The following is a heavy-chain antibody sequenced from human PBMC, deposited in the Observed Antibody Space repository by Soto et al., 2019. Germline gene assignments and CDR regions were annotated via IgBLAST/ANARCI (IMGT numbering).Heavy chain of an antibody. J-gene: IGHJ6*02. CDR1: GESVGRGTNY. CDR3: ARDRRGRADGFIYYYGMEV. Sequence: QVQLQESGPGLMKHSGTLSLICSVSGESVGRGTNYWSWVRQSPGRGLEWIGYIFDAATAIYNPSFESRVSISLDAAKNQVSLKLTSVTAADTAIYYCARDRRGRADGFIYYYGMEVWGQGTSVTVAS. V-gene: IGHV4-61*01. D-gene: IGHD6-13*01. CDR2: IFDAATA.